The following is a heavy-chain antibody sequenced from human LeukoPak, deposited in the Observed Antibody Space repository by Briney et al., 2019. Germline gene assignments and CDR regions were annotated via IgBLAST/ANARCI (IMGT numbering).Heavy chain of an antibody. CDR2: INPNSGGT. V-gene: IGHV1-2*02. J-gene: IGHJ4*02. Sequence: GASVKVSCKASGYIFTGYYMHWVRQAPGQGLEWMGWINPNSGGTNYAQKFQGRVTMTRDTSISTAYMELSRLRSDDTAVYYCARDLVGDGYNFVGIDYWGQGTLVTVSS. CDR3: ARDLVGDGYNFVGIDY. D-gene: IGHD5-24*01. CDR1: GYIFTGYY.